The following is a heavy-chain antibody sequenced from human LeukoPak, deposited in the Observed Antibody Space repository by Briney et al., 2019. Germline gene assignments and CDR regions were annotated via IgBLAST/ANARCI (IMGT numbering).Heavy chain of an antibody. CDR1: GFTFSSYG. D-gene: IGHD3-22*01. CDR2: IWYDGSNK. V-gene: IGHV3-33*01. J-gene: IGHJ4*02. Sequence: GGSLRLSCAASGFTFSSYGMHWVRQVPGKGLEWVALIWYDGSNKYYADSVKGRFTISRDNAKNSLYLKMNSLTDEDTAVYYCAREPPGNYDSSGHYYAYFDCWGQGTLVTVSA. CDR3: AREPPGNYDSSGHYYAYFDC.